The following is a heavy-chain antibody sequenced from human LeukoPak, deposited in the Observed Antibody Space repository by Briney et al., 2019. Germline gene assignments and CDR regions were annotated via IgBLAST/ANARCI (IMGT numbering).Heavy chain of an antibody. J-gene: IGHJ4*02. CDR1: GFTVSAHY. Sequence: PGGSLRLSCVASGFTVSAHYMSWVRQAPGKGLEWVSAISGSGGSTYYADSVKGRFTISRDNSKNTLYLQMNSLRAEDTAVYYCAKFNGYSHPGFDYWGQGTLVTVSS. CDR2: ISGSGGST. V-gene: IGHV3-23*01. D-gene: IGHD5-18*01. CDR3: AKFNGYSHPGFDY.